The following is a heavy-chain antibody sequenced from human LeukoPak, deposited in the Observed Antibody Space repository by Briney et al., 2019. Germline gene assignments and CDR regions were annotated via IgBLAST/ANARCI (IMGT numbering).Heavy chain of an antibody. CDR1: GGSISSSSYY. J-gene: IGHJ3*02. V-gene: IGHV4-39*07. D-gene: IGHD6-13*01. Sequence: SETLSLTCTVSGGSISSSSYYWGWIRQPPGKGLEWIGSIYHSGSTNYNPSLKSRVTISVDKSKNQFSLKLSSVTAADTAVYYCAREGLGYSSSWYAEKAFDIWGQGTMVTVSS. CDR3: AREGLGYSSSWYAEKAFDI. CDR2: IYHSGST.